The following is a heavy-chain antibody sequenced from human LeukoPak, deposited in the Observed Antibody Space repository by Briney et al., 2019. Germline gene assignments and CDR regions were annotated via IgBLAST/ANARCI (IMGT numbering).Heavy chain of an antibody. Sequence: TGGSLRLSCAASGFTFDDYAMHWVRQAPGKGLEWVSGISWNSGSIGYADSVKGRFTISRDKSKNTLYLQMNSLRAEDTALYYCAKVASNYDFDYWGQGTLVTVSS. J-gene: IGHJ4*02. V-gene: IGHV3-9*01. D-gene: IGHD4-11*01. CDR2: ISWNSGSI. CDR1: GFTFDDYA. CDR3: AKVASNYDFDY.